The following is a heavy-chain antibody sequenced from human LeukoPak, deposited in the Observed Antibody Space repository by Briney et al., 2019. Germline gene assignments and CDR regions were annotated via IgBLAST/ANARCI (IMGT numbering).Heavy chain of an antibody. CDR3: ARGRPGRCCAH. CDR2: IRHDGTNK. D-gene: IGHD2-8*01. V-gene: IGHV3-30*02. J-gene: IGHJ4*02. Sequence: IRHDGTNKNYAASLKGRFIISRDNSKNTVSLEMSSLTSEDTAVYYCARGRPGRCCAHCGQGTQVTVSS.